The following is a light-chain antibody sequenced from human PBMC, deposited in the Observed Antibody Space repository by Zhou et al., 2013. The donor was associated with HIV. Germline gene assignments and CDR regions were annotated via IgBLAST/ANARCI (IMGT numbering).Light chain of an antibody. V-gene: IGKV1-39*01. J-gene: IGKJ1*01. CDR3: QESYSTSRGTWT. CDR1: QRISTY. CDR2: GTS. Sequence: DIQLTQSPSSLSASVGDTVTISCRASQRISTYVNWYQHKPGKAPSLLIFGTSYLQKGVPSRFSGSGSGTDFTLTISSLQREDFATYYCQESYSTSRGTWTFGQGTKVEIK.